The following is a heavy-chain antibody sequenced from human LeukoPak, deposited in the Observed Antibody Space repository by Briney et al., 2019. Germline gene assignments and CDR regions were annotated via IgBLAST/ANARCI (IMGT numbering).Heavy chain of an antibody. Sequence: GESLQISCKGSGYSFTSYWIGWVRQMPGKGLEWMGIIYPGDSDTRYSPSFQGQVTISADKSISTAYLQWSSLKASDTAMYYCAREYSSSSHHYYYGMDVWGQGTTVTVSS. D-gene: IGHD6-6*01. J-gene: IGHJ6*02. CDR2: IYPGDSDT. V-gene: IGHV5-51*01. CDR1: GYSFTSYW. CDR3: AREYSSSSHHYYYGMDV.